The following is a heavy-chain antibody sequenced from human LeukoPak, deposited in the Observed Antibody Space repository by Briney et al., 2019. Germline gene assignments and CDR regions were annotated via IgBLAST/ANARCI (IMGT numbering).Heavy chain of an antibody. J-gene: IGHJ3*02. CDR2: MNPNSGNT. CDR3: ARYDSSAGDAFDI. CDR1: GYTFTSYD. Sequence: ASVKVSCKASGYTFTSYDINWVRQATGQGLEWMGWMNPNSGNTGYAQKFQGRVTITRNTSISTAYMELSSLRSEDTAVYYCARYDSSAGDAFDIWGQGTMVTVSS. D-gene: IGHD3-22*01. V-gene: IGHV1-8*03.